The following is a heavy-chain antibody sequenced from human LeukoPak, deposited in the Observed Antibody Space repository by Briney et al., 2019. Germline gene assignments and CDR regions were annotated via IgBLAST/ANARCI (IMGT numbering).Heavy chain of an antibody. CDR1: GGSISSYY. CDR2: IYYSGST. Sequence: PSETLSLTCTVSGGSISSYYWSWIRQPPGKRLEWIGYIYYSGSTNYNPSLKSRVTISVDTSKNQFSLKLSSVTAADTAVYYCARSGSWAGTFDYWGQGTLVTVSS. J-gene: IGHJ4*02. CDR3: ARSGSWAGTFDY. V-gene: IGHV4-59*01. D-gene: IGHD6-19*01.